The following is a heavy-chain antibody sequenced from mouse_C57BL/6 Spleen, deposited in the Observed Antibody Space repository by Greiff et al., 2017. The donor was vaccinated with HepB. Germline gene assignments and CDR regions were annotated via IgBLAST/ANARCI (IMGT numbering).Heavy chain of an antibody. Sequence: VQLVESGPGLVQPSQSLSITCTVSGFSLTSYGVHWVRQSPGKGLEWLGVIWRGGSTDYNAAFMSRLSITKDNSKSQVFFKMNSLQADDTAIYYCAKSGSSWDYAMDYWGQGTSVTVSS. CDR1: GFSLTSYG. D-gene: IGHD1-1*01. V-gene: IGHV2-5*01. CDR3: AKSGSSWDYAMDY. J-gene: IGHJ4*01. CDR2: IWRGGST.